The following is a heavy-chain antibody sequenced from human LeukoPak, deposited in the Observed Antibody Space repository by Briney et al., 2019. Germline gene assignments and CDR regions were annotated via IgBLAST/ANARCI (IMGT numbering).Heavy chain of an antibody. D-gene: IGHD4-23*01. CDR2: ISISGSTI. CDR3: ARDYGGSSPFDY. Sequence: GGSLRLSCAASGFTFSSYEMHWVHQAPGKGLEWVSYISISGSTIFYADSVKGRFTISRDNAKNSLYLQMNSLRDEDTAVYYCARDYGGSSPFDYWGQGTLVTVSS. J-gene: IGHJ4*02. V-gene: IGHV3-48*03. CDR1: GFTFSSYE.